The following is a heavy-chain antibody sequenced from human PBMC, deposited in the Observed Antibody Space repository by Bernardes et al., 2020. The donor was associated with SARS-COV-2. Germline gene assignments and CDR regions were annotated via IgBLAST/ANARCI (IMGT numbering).Heavy chain of an antibody. Sequence: ASWKESCKVSGYSFTSYGLSWVRQAPGQGLEWMGWISAFNGNTNYAQKIQDRVTLTADTSTSTVYMELRSLRSDDTAVYYCARAFENYYDRSGNYYSDAFDMWGQGTMVTVSP. CDR1: GYSFTSYG. CDR3: ARAFENYYDRSGNYYSDAFDM. D-gene: IGHD3-22*01. V-gene: IGHV1-18*01. J-gene: IGHJ3*02. CDR2: ISAFNGNT.